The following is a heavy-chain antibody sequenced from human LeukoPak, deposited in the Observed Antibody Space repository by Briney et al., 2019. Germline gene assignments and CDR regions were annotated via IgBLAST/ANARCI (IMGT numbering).Heavy chain of an antibody. CDR3: ARLYYDSSGYYYFDY. Sequence: GASVKVSCKASGYTFTSYAMHWVRQAPGQRLEWMGWINAGNGNTKYSQKFQGRVTITRDTSASTAYMELSSLRSEDTAVYYRARLYYDSSGYYYFDYWGQGTLVTVSS. CDR1: GYTFTSYA. V-gene: IGHV1-3*01. J-gene: IGHJ4*02. CDR2: INAGNGNT. D-gene: IGHD3-22*01.